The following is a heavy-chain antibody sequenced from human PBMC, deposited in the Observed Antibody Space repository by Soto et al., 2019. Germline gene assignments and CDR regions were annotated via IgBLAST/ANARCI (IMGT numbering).Heavy chain of an antibody. V-gene: IGHV4-59*08. CDR3: ARAYSSGWYYFDY. Sequence: SETLSLTCTVSGGSISSYYWSWIRQPPGKGLEWIGYIYYSGSTNYNPSLKSRVTISVDTSKNQFSLKLSSVTAADTAVYYCARAYSSGWYYFDYWGQGTLVTVSS. CDR1: GGSISSYY. CDR2: IYYSGST. J-gene: IGHJ4*02. D-gene: IGHD6-19*01.